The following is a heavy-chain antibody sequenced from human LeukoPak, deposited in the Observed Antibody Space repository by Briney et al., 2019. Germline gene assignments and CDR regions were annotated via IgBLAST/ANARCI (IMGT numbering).Heavy chain of an antibody. V-gene: IGHV4-59*08. D-gene: IGHD5/OR15-5a*01. Sequence: SETLSLTCTVSGVSLGTYHWRWVRQPPGQGLEGIGYIFDSGSHNYRPALRSRVTISIDTSKNQLSLRLKSATGADTAIYYWARHDDNVYYFFDMWGRGTVVTVSS. J-gene: IGHJ4*02. CDR1: GVSLGTYH. CDR3: ARHDDNVYYFFDM. CDR2: IFDSGSH.